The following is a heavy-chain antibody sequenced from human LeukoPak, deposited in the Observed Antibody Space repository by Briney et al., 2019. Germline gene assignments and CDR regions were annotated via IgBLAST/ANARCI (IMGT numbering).Heavy chain of an antibody. D-gene: IGHD4-11*01. CDR1: GYTFTSYG. J-gene: IGHJ5*02. CDR2: ISAYNGNT. CDR3: ARDAQDIDYKGWFDP. Sequence: ASVKVSCKASGYTFTSYGISWVRQAPGQGLEWMGWISAYNGNTNYAQKLQGRVTMTTDTSTSTAYMELRSLRSDDTAVYYCARDAQDIDYKGWFDPWGQGTLVTVSS. V-gene: IGHV1-18*01.